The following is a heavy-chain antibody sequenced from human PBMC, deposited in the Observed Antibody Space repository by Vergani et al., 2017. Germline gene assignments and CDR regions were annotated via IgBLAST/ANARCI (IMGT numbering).Heavy chain of an antibody. CDR3: ARVSIVGATNAFDI. J-gene: IGHJ3*02. Sequence: QVQLQQWGAGLLKPSETLSLTCAVYGGSFSGYYWSWIRQPPGKGLEWIGEINHSGSTNYNPSLKSRVTISVDTSKNQFSLKLSSVTAADTAVYYCARVSIVGATNAFDIWGQGTMVTVSS. D-gene: IGHD1-26*01. CDR2: INHSGST. V-gene: IGHV4-34*01. CDR1: GGSFSGYY.